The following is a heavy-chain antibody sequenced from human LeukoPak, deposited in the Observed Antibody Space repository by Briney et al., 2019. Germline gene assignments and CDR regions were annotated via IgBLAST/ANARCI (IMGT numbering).Heavy chain of an antibody. Sequence: GGTLRLSCAASGFTFSSYGKHWVRHPPGKGLEWVAFIRYDGSNKYYADSVKGRFTISRDNSKNTLYLQMNSLRAEDTAVYYCAKDGLWFGELTEPWGQGTLVTVSS. CDR2: IRYDGSNK. J-gene: IGHJ5*02. CDR1: GFTFSSYG. CDR3: AKDGLWFGELTEP. D-gene: IGHD3-10*01. V-gene: IGHV3-30*02.